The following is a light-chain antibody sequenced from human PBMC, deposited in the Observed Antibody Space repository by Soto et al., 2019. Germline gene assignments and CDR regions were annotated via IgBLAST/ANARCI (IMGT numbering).Light chain of an antibody. J-gene: IGLJ1*01. CDR3: SSYTSSNTYV. CDR2: DVS. Sequence: QSALTQPASVSGSPGQSTTISCTGSSGDVGSYNYVSWYQHLPGEAPKLIIYDVSYRPSGVSNRFSGSKSGNTASLTISGLQAEDEADYFRSSYTSSNTYVFGTGTKVTVL. CDR1: SGDVGSYNY. V-gene: IGLV2-14*03.